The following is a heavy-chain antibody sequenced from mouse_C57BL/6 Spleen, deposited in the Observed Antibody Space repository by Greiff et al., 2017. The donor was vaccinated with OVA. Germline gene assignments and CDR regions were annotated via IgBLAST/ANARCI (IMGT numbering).Heavy chain of an antibody. CDR3: ARGYYYGSSNWYFDV. V-gene: IGHV1-80*01. CDR1: GYAFSSYW. Sequence: QVQLKQSGAELVKPGASVKISCKASGYAFSSYWMNWVKQRPGKGLEWIGQIYPGDGDTNYNGKFKGKATLTADKSSSTAYMQLSSLTSEDSAVYFCARGYYYGSSNWYFDVWGTGTTVTVSS. D-gene: IGHD1-1*01. CDR2: IYPGDGDT. J-gene: IGHJ1*03.